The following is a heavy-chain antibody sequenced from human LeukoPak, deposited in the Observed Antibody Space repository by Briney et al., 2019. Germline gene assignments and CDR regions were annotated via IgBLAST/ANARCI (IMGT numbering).Heavy chain of an antibody. CDR2: IWYDGSNK. CDR1: GFTFSSYG. V-gene: IGHV3-33*01. J-gene: IGHJ6*02. D-gene: IGHD3-3*01. CDR3: ARDRGPDFWSGYDYYYGMDV. Sequence: WRSLRLSCAASGFTFSSYGMHWVRQAPGKGLEWVAAIWYDGSNKYYADSVKGRLTISRDNSKNTLYLQMNSLRAEDTAVYYCARDRGPDFWSGYDYYYGMDVWGQGTTVTVSS.